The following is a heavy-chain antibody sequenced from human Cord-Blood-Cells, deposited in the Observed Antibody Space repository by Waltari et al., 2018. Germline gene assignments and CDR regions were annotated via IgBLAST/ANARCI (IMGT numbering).Heavy chain of an antibody. V-gene: IGHV4-34*01. CDR3: ASYYGSGSYYNDY. Sequence: QVQLQQWGAGLLKTSETLSLTCAVYGGSFSGYYWIWIRQPPGKGLEWIGEINHSGSTNYNPSLKSRVTISVDKSKNQFSLKLSSVTAADTAVYYCASYYGSGSYYNDYWGQGTLVTVSS. J-gene: IGHJ4*02. CDR1: GGSFSGYY. CDR2: INHSGST. D-gene: IGHD3-10*01.